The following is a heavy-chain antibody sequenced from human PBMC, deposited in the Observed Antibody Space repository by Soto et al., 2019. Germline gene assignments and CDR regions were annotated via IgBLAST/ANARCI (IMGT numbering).Heavy chain of an antibody. CDR3: TTDWDYYYDSSGYSDAFDI. CDR2: IKSKTDGWTT. CDR1: GFTFSNAW. D-gene: IGHD3-22*01. Sequence: GGSLRLSCAASGFTFSNAWMSWVRQDPGKGLEWVGRIKSKTDGWTTDYAAPVKGRFTISREDSKNTLYLQMNSLITEVTAVYYCTTDWDYYYDSSGYSDAFDILGQGTMVTVSS. V-gene: IGHV3-15*01. J-gene: IGHJ3*02.